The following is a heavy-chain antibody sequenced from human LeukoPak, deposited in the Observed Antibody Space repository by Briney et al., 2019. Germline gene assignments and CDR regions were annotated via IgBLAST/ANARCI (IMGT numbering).Heavy chain of an antibody. CDR1: GGSFSSYS. CDR2: ISHTGST. V-gene: IGHV4-34*01. J-gene: IGHJ4*02. Sequence: SETLSLTCAVHGGSFSSYSWTWIRQSPGKGLEWIGEISHTGSTIYKPSLNSRVTISVDTSENQISLNLTSVTAADTAVYYCARVRGAAAGTDYWGQGTLVTVSS. D-gene: IGHD6-13*01. CDR3: ARVRGAAAGTDY.